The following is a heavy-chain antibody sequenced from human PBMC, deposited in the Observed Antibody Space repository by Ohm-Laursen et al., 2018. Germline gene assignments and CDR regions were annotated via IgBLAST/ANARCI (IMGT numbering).Heavy chain of an antibody. Sequence: SVKVSCKASGYTFTSYDIHWVRQASGQGLEWMGWMNPKSGDTGYAHKFQGRVTMARNASISTANMEMSSLRSEDTAVYYCARGRLSGTRRALDIWGQGTMVTVSS. CDR1: GYTFTSYD. CDR2: MNPKSGDT. J-gene: IGHJ3*02. D-gene: IGHD1-7*01. V-gene: IGHV1-8*01. CDR3: ARGRLSGTRRALDI.